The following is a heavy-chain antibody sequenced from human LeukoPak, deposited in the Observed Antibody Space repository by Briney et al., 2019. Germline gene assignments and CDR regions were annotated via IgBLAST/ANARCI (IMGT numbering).Heavy chain of an antibody. J-gene: IGHJ4*02. CDR2: INPNSGGT. CDR3: ARVEGDSGYELIDY. CDR1: GYTFTGYY. D-gene: IGHD5-12*01. Sequence: ASVKVSCKASGYTFTGYYMHWVRQAPGQGLERMGWINPNSGGTNYAQKFQGRVTMTRGTSISTAYMELYSLRSDDTAVYYCARVEGDSGYELIDYWGQGTLVTVSS. V-gene: IGHV1-2*02.